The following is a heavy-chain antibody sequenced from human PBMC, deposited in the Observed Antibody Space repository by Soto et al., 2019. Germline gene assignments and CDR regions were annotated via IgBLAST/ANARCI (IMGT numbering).Heavy chain of an antibody. CDR3: ARVERWLQSFDY. CDR1: GFTFSSYE. CDR2: ISSSGSTI. V-gene: IGHV3-48*03. J-gene: IGHJ4*02. Sequence: GGSLRLSCAAYGFTFSSYEMNWVRQAPGKGLEWVSYISSSGSTIYYADSVKGRFTISRDNAKNSLYLQMNSLRAEDTAVYYCARVERWLQSFDYWGQGTLVTVSS. D-gene: IGHD5-12*01.